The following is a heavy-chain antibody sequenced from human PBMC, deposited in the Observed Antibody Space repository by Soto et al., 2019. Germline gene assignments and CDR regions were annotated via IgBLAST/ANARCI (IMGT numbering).Heavy chain of an antibody. V-gene: IGHV3-30-3*01. J-gene: IGHJ6*02. CDR2: ISYDGSNK. D-gene: IGHD6-13*01. CDR3: ARATIAAAASPSDV. CDR1: GFPFSSYA. Sequence: GGSLRLSCAASGFPFSSYAMHWVRTAPGKGLEWVAVISYDGSNKYYADSVKGRFTISRDNSKNTLYLQMNSLRAEDTAVYYCARATIAAAASPSDVWGQGTTVTVSS.